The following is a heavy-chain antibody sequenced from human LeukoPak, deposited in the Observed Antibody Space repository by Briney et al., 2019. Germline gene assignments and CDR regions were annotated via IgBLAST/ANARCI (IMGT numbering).Heavy chain of an antibody. Sequence: SETLSLTCTVSGGSISSSSYYWGWIRQPPGKGLEWIGSIYYSGSTYYNPSLKSRVTISVDTSKNQFSLKLSSVTAADTAVYYCARDIEQQLVLGDAFDIWGQGTMVTVSS. CDR3: ARDIEQQLVLGDAFDI. V-gene: IGHV4-39*07. J-gene: IGHJ3*02. CDR1: GGSISSSSYY. CDR2: IYYSGST. D-gene: IGHD6-13*01.